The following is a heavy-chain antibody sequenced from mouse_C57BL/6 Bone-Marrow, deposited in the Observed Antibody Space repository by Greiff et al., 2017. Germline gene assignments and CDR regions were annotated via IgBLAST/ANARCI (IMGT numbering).Heavy chain of an antibody. CDR1: GFNIKDDY. Sequence: VQLKESGAELVRPGASVKLSCKASGFNIKDDYMHWVKQRPEQGLEWIGWIDPENGDTEYAPKFQGKATITSDTSSNTAYLQLSNLTSEDTAVYYCTTGSVDYWGQGTTLSGSS. J-gene: IGHJ2*01. CDR3: TTGSVDY. V-gene: IGHV14-4*01. D-gene: IGHD1-1*01. CDR2: IDPENGDT.